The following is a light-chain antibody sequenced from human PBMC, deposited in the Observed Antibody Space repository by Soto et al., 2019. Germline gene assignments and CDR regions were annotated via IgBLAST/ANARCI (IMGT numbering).Light chain of an antibody. CDR3: QKYSSVIT. CDR2: AAS. V-gene: IGKV1-27*01. CDR1: QGISNF. Sequence: DIQMTQSPSSQSASVGDRVTITCGASQGISNFLAWYQQKPGKVPKLLISAASTLQSGVPSRFSGSGSGTDFTLTITSLQPEDVATYYCQKYSSVITFGQGTRLEIK. J-gene: IGKJ5*01.